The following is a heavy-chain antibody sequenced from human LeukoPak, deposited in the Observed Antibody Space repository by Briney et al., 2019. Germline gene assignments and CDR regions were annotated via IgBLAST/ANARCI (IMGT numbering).Heavy chain of an antibody. CDR3: ARVAVTMVRVIVYYYYMDV. J-gene: IGHJ6*03. CDR2: ISSSGSTI. CDR1: GFTFSDYY. Sequence: GGSLRLSCAASGFTFSDYYMSWIRQAPGKGLEWVSYISSSGSTIYYADSVKGRFTISRDNAKNSLYLQMNSLRAEDTAVYYCARVAVTMVRVIVYYYYMDVWGKGTTVTISS. V-gene: IGHV3-11*01. D-gene: IGHD3-10*01.